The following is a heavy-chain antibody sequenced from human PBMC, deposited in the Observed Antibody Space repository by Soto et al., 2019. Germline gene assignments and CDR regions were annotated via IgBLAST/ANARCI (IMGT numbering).Heavy chain of an antibody. J-gene: IGHJ4*02. Sequence: GASVKVSCKASRYTFTAYFIHWVRQAPGQGLEWMGWMNSNNGDTFYAQKFQGRLTMTRDTSINTAYMELSRLGSDDTAVYYCARESYNWNYDYWGQGSLVTVSS. CDR1: RYTFTAYF. CDR3: ARESYNWNYDY. CDR2: MNSNNGDT. V-gene: IGHV1-2*02. D-gene: IGHD1-20*01.